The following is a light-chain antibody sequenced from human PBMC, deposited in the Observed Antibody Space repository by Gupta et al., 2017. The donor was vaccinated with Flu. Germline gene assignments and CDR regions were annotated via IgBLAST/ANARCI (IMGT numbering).Light chain of an antibody. Sequence: DIQMTQSPSSVSASVGDRVTITCRASQSINNWLAWYQHKPGKAPKLLIYAASSLQSGVPSRFSGSGCGTDFTLSISTRQPEDFAAYYCQQPKSFLPLTFGRGTKVDIK. CDR3: QQPKSFLPLT. J-gene: IGKJ3*01. CDR2: AAS. V-gene: IGKV1D-12*01. CDR1: QSINNW.